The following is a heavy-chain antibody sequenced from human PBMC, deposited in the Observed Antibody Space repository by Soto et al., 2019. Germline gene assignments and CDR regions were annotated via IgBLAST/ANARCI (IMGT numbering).Heavy chain of an antibody. Sequence: DVQLLESGGGLVQPEGSLRLSCAASGFTFSSYAMGWVRQGPGKGLEWVAVVSIGGSTHYADSVRGRFTISRDNSKDTLSLQRNRLTAEVTAVYFCAKRRGGGGHFDYWGQGALVTVSS. CDR2: VSIGGST. J-gene: IGHJ4*02. D-gene: IGHD2-15*01. V-gene: IGHV3-23*01. CDR1: GFTFSSYA. CDR3: AKRRGGGGHFDY.